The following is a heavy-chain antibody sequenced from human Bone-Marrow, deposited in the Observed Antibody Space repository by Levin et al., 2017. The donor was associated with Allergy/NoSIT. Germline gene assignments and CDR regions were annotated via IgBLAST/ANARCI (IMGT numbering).Heavy chain of an antibody. V-gene: IGHV4-34*01. J-gene: IGHJ1*01. CDR2: INHSGRA. Sequence: SQTLSLPCAVYNGSFSGYYWNWIRQPPGKGLEWIGEINHSGRADYNPSLKSRVTISVDTSKNQFSLKLSSVTAADTAVYYCATRGRLAVAGMGFWGQGTLVSVSS. CDR1: NGSFSGYY. D-gene: IGHD6-19*01. CDR3: ATRGRLAVAGMGF.